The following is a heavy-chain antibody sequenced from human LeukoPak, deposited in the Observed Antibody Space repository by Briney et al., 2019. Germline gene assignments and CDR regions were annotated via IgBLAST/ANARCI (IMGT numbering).Heavy chain of an antibody. D-gene: IGHD5-12*01. V-gene: IGHV3-9*01. J-gene: IGHJ4*02. CDR3: AKDRSYSGYVAYFDY. CDR2: ISWNSGSI. CDR1: GFTFDDYA. Sequence: GGSLRLSCAASGFTFDDYAMHWVRQAPGKGLEWVSGISWNSGSIGYEDSVKGRFTISRDNAKNSLYLQMNSLRAEDTALYYCAKDRSYSGYVAYFDYWGQGTLVTVSS.